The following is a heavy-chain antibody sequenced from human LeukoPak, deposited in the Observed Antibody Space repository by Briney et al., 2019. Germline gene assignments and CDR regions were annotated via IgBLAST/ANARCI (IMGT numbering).Heavy chain of an antibody. J-gene: IGHJ4*02. CDR3: ARDQTSSGWFDY. CDR1: GYTYTGYY. D-gene: IGHD6-19*01. Sequence: ASVKVSCKASGYTYTGYYMHWVRQAPGQGLEWMGWINPNSGGTNYAQKLQGRVTMTTDTSTSTAYMELRSLRSDDTAVYYCARDQTSSGWFDYWGQGTLVTVSS. CDR2: INPNSGGT. V-gene: IGHV1-2*02.